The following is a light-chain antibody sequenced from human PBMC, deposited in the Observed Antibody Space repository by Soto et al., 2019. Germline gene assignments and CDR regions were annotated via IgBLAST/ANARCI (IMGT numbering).Light chain of an antibody. CDR3: QQSYNTPLT. V-gene: IGKV1-39*01. CDR2: AAS. CDR1: QSITSY. J-gene: IGKJ1*01. Sequence: DIQMTQSPSSLSASVGDRVTITCRASQSITSYLNWYQQKPGKAPNLLIYAASSLQSGVPSRFRGGASGTDFTLTISSLQLDDFATYYCQQSYNTPLTFGQGTKVDIK.